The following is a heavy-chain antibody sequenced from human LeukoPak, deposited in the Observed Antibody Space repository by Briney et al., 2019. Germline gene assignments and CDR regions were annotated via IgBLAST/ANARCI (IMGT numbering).Heavy chain of an antibody. CDR1: GFTFSSYA. D-gene: IGHD3-3*01. CDR2: ISGSGGST. Sequence: PGGSLRLSCAASGFTFSSYAMGWVRQAPGKGLEWVSAISGSGGSTYYADSVKGRFTISRDNSKNTLYLQMNSLRAEDTAVYYCAKRPTDFWSGYSPFDYWGQGTLVTVSS. J-gene: IGHJ4*02. CDR3: AKRPTDFWSGYSPFDY. V-gene: IGHV3-23*01.